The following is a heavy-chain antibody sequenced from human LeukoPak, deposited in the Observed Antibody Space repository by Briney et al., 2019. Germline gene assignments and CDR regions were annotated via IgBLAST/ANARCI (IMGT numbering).Heavy chain of an antibody. J-gene: IGHJ4*02. V-gene: IGHV3-48*01. Sequence: GGSLRLSCAASGFTFSSYSMNRVRQAPGKGLEWVSYISSSSTIYYADSVKGRFTISRDNSKNTLYLQMNSLRAEDTAVYYCAKAPPYKKYFDYWGQGTLVTVSS. D-gene: IGHD1-1*01. CDR1: GFTFSSYS. CDR2: ISSSSTI. CDR3: AKAPPYKKYFDY.